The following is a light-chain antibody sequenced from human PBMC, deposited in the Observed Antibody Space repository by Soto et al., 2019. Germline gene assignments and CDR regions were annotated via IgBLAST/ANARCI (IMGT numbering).Light chain of an antibody. V-gene: IGKV1-8*01. CDR2: AAS. Sequence: AIRMTQSPSSFSATTGDRVTITCRASQGMSSYLAWYQQKPGKAPKLLIYAASTLQSEVPSGFSGSGSGTEFTLTISCLQSEDFATYYCQLYYSYPLTFGGGTKVEIK. J-gene: IGKJ4*01. CDR1: QGMSSY. CDR3: QLYYSYPLT.